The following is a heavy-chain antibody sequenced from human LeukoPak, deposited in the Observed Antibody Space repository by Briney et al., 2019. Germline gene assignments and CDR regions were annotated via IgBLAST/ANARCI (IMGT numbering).Heavy chain of an antibody. CDR1: GGSISSYY. J-gene: IGHJ4*02. V-gene: IGHV4-59*08. Sequence: PSETLSLTCTVSGGSISSYYWSWIRQPPGKGLEWIGYIYYSGSTNYNPSLKSRVTISVDTSKNQFSLKLSSVTAADTAAYCCASQRWLQSKRYFDYWGQGTLVTVSS. CDR2: IYYSGST. CDR3: ASQRWLQSKRYFDY. D-gene: IGHD5-24*01.